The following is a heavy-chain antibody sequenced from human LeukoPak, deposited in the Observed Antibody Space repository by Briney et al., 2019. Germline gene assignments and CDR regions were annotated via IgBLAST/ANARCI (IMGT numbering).Heavy chain of an antibody. CDR3: ARDLSGYSISNWFDP. Sequence: SETLSLTCTVSGYSISSGYYWGWIRQPPGKGLEWIGSIYHSGSTYYNPSLKSRVTISVDTSKNQFSLKLSSVTAADTAVYYCARDLSGYSISNWFDPWGQGTLVTVSS. D-gene: IGHD5-18*01. CDR2: IYHSGST. CDR1: GYSISSGYY. J-gene: IGHJ5*02. V-gene: IGHV4-38-2*02.